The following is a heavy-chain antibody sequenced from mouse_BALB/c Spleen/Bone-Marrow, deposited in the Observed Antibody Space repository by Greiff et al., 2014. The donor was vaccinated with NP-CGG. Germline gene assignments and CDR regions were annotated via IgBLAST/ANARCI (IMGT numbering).Heavy chain of an antibody. J-gene: IGHJ1*01. Sequence: EVKLVESGGGLVKPGGSLKLSCAASGFTFSGYAMSWVRQTPEKRLEWVASICSGGSTFYPDRVKGRFTISRDNARNIPYLQMSRLRSEDTAMYYCAKRKTTRLTTFYWYFDVWGAGTTVTVSS. D-gene: IGHD2-5*01. CDR2: ICSGGST. CDR1: GFTFSGYA. CDR3: AKRKTTRLTTFYWYFDV. V-gene: IGHV5-6-5*01.